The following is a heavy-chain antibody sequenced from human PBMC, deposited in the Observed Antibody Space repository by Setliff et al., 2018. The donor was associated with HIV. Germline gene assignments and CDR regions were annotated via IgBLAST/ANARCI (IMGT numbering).Heavy chain of an antibody. CDR1: GGTLSGYPISYA. V-gene: IGHV1-18*01. CDR3: ARSNLLRWPISRDFDF. D-gene: IGHD2-15*01. J-gene: IGHJ4*02. Sequence: ASVKVSCKASGGTLSGYPISYAISWVRQAPGQGLEWMGWISAHNGHTNYAQKFQDRVTMTRDTSTATVYLELRSLASDDTAIYYCARSNLLRWPISRDFDFWGQGTLVTVSS. CDR2: ISAHNGHT.